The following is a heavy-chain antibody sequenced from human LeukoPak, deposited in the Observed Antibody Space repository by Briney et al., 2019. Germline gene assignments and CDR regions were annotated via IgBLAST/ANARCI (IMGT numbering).Heavy chain of an antibody. CDR3: ARQGLGHIEYSSSSVDY. CDR1: GGSISSSSYY. D-gene: IGHD6-6*01. CDR2: IYYSGST. V-gene: IGHV4-39*01. J-gene: IGHJ4*02. Sequence: SETLSLTCTVSGGSISSSSYYWGWIRQPPGKGLEWIGSIYYSGSTYYNPSLKSRVTISVDTSKNQFSLKLSSVTAADTAVYYCARQGLGHIEYSSSSVDYWGQGTLVTVSS.